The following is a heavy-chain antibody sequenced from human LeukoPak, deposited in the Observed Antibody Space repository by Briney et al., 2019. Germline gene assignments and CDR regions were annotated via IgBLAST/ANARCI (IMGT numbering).Heavy chain of an antibody. Sequence: PGGSLRLSCTASGFTFGDYAMSWFRQAPGKGLEWVGFIRSKAYGGTTEYAASVKGRFTNSRDNSKNTLYLQMNSLRAEDTAVYYCAKDLRRGVVAVAGTGFDYWGQGTLVTVSS. CDR1: GFTFGDYA. V-gene: IGHV3-49*03. CDR3: AKDLRRGVVAVAGTGFDY. J-gene: IGHJ4*02. D-gene: IGHD6-19*01. CDR2: IRSKAYGGTT.